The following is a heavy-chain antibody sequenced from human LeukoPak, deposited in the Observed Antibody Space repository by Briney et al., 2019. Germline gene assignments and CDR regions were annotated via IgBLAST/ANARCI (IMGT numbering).Heavy chain of an antibody. D-gene: IGHD6-13*01. CDR3: ARDGSIAAAGLKAFDI. J-gene: IGHJ3*02. CDR1: GFTFSSYS. CDR2: ISSSSSYI. V-gene: IGHV3-21*01. Sequence: GGSLRLSCAASGFTFSSYSMNWVRQAPGKGLEWVSSISSSSSYIYYADSVKGRFTISRDNAKNSLYLQMNSLRAEDTAVYYCARDGSIAAAGLKAFDIWGQGTMVTVSS.